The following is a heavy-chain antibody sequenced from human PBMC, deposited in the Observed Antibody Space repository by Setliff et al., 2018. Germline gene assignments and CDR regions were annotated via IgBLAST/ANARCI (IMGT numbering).Heavy chain of an antibody. CDR2: ISPYNGVT. CDR3: AISTLSLCLGDTCPNAFDI. J-gene: IGHJ3*02. D-gene: IGHD2-2*01. CDR1: GHLFSSYG. V-gene: IGHV1-18*01. Sequence: ASVKVSCKAAGHLFSSYGISWVRQAPGKGLEWMGWISPYNGVTNYEKRFQGRVTMTTDTSAGAAYMELRSLKSDDTAVYFCAISTLSLCLGDTCPNAFDIWGQGTLVTVSS.